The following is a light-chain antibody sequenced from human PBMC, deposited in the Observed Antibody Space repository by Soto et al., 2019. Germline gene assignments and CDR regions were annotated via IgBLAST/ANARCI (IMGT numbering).Light chain of an antibody. J-gene: IGLJ3*02. CDR2: DVS. V-gene: IGLV2-11*01. CDR3: CSYAGSTWV. Sequence: QSALTQPRSVSRSPGQSVTISCAGTSSDVGAYNYVSWYQQHPGKAPKLMIYDVSQWPSGVPDRFSGSKSGNTASLSISGLRAEDEAHYYCCSYAGSTWVFGGGTKLTVL. CDR1: SSDVGAYNY.